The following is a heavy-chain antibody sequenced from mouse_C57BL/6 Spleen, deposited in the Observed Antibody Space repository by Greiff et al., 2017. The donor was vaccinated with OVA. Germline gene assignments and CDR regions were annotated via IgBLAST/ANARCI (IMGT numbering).Heavy chain of an antibody. CDR2: INYDGSST. Sequence: EVHLVESEGGLVQPGSSMKLSCTASGFTFSDYYMAWVRQVPEKGLEWVANINYDGSSTDYLDSLKSRFIISRDNAKNILYLQMSSLKSEDTSTYYCAREDAAVFDYWGQGTTLTVSS. CDR3: AREDAAVFDY. V-gene: IGHV5-16*01. CDR1: GFTFSDYY. J-gene: IGHJ2*01.